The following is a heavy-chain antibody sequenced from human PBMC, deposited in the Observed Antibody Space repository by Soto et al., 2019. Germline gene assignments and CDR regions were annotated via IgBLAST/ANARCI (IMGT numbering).Heavy chain of an antibody. CDR3: VKDDGGYPSTAPH. Sequence: EVQLLESGGGLVQPVGSLRLSCAASGITISNYPMSWVRQAPGKGLDWVSGISGSGDRTYYADSAKGRFTISKDISKNSLSLQLDNLGVEDTAVYFCVKDDGGYPSTAPHWGQGTLVTVSS. D-gene: IGHD3-22*01. CDR1: GITISNYP. J-gene: IGHJ1*01. V-gene: IGHV3-23*01. CDR2: ISGSGDRT.